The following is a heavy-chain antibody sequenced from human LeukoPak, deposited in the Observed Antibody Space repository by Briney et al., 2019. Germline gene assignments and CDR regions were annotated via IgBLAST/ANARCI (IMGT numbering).Heavy chain of an antibody. D-gene: IGHD2-21*02. CDR3: ARAWGRSHCGGDCYYDAFDI. V-gene: IGHV1-69*13. CDR2: IIPIFGTA. J-gene: IGHJ3*02. Sequence: SVKVSCKASGGTFSSYAISWVRQAPGQGLEWMGGIIPIFGTANYAQKFQGRVTITADESTSTAYMELSSLRSEDAAVYYCARAWGRSHCGGDCYYDAFDIWGQGTMVTVSS. CDR1: GGTFSSYA.